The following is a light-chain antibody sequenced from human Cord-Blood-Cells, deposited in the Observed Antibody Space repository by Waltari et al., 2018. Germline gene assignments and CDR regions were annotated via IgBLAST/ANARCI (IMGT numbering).Light chain of an antibody. J-gene: IGKJ2*01. CDR1: QSISSY. Sequence: DIQMTQSQSSLSASVGDRVTITCRGSQSISSYLNWYQQKPGKAPKLLIYAASSLQSGVPSRFSVSGSGTDFTLTISSLQPEDFATYYCQQSYSTPYTFGQGTKLEIK. CDR2: AAS. CDR3: QQSYSTPYT. V-gene: IGKV1-39*01.